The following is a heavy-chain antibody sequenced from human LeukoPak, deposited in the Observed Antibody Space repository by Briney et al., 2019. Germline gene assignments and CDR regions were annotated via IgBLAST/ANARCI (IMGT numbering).Heavy chain of an antibody. CDR2: IYSGGST. CDR3: ARDRTGQQLISRKEYYYMDV. CDR1: GFAVSSNY. Sequence: GGSLRLSCAASGFAVSSNYMTWVRQAPGKGLEWVSIIYSGGSTYYADSVKGRFTISRDNSKNTLYLQMNSLRAEDTAVYYCARDRTGQQLISRKEYYYMDVWGKGTTVTISS. J-gene: IGHJ6*03. D-gene: IGHD4-11*01. V-gene: IGHV3-66*01.